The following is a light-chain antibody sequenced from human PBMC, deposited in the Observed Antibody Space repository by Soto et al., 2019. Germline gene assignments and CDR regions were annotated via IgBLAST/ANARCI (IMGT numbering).Light chain of an antibody. CDR1: QNIETW. CDR2: KAS. CDR3: QQYINRWT. V-gene: IGKV1-5*03. J-gene: IGKJ1*01. Sequence: IQMTQSPSTLSASVGDRVTITCRASQNIETWLAWYQQKPGKAPKLMIYKASSLEGGVPSRFSGSGSGTEFTLTISSLQSDDFATYYCQQYINRWTFGEGTKVDIK.